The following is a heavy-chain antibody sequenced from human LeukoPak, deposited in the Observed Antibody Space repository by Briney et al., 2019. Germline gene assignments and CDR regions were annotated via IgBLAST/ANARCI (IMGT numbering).Heavy chain of an antibody. CDR1: GFTFSSYE. Sequence: PGGSLRLSCAASGFTFSSYEMNWVRQAPGKGLEWVSYISSSGSTIYYADSVKGRFTISRDNAKNSLYLQMNSLRAGDTAVYYCASDTTGYYYFDYWGQGTLVTVSS. CDR2: ISSSGSTI. J-gene: IGHJ4*02. D-gene: IGHD3-22*01. CDR3: ASDTTGYYYFDY. V-gene: IGHV3-48*03.